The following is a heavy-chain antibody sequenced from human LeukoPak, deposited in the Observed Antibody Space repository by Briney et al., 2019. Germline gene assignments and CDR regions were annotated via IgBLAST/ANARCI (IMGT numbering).Heavy chain of an antibody. CDR3: ARDLLNEGNHLDY. Sequence: SETLSLTCTVSGGSISSGDYYWSWIRQPPGKGLEWIGYIYYSGSTYYNPSLKSRVTISVDTSKNQFSLKLSSVTAADTAVYYCARDLLNEGNHLDYWGQGTLVTASS. V-gene: IGHV4-30-4*01. D-gene: IGHD4-23*01. CDR1: GGSISSGDYY. CDR2: IYYSGST. J-gene: IGHJ4*02.